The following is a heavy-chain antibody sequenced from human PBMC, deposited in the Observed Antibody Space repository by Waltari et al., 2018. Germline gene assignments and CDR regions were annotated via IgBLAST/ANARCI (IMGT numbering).Heavy chain of an antibody. CDR2: INHSGST. CDR1: GGSFSGYY. CDR3: ARGENYDFWSGYSYYFDY. J-gene: IGHJ4*02. D-gene: IGHD3-3*01. Sequence: QVQLQESGPGLVKPSETLSLTCAVYGGSFSGYYWSWIRQPPGKGLEWIGEINHSGSTNYNPSLKSRVTISVDTSKNQFSLKLSSVTAADTAVYYCARGENYDFWSGYSYYFDYWGQGTLVTVSS. V-gene: IGHV4-34*01.